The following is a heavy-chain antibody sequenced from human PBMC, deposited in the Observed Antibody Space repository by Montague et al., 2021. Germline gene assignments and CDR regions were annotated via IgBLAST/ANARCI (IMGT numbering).Heavy chain of an antibody. J-gene: IGHJ6*02. CDR1: GASITSGSYY. V-gene: IGHV4-61*09. Sequence: TLSLTCTVSGASITSGSYYWSWIRQSAGKGLEWIGHIHTTGSSNYNPSFKSRVTISMDTSKNHFSLNLSSVTAADTAVYYCHVCQNSSDGVDDWGLGTTVTVSS. CDR3: HVCQNSSDGVDD. CDR2: IHTTGSS. D-gene: IGHD4-23*01.